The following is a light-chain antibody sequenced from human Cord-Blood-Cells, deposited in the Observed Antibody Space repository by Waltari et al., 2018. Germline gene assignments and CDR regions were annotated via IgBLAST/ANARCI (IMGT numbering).Light chain of an antibody. CDR2: RNN. V-gene: IGLV1-47*01. CDR1: SSNIGSNY. Sequence: QSVLTQPPSASGTPGQRVTISCSGSSSNIGSNYVYWYQQLPGTAPKLLVYRNNRRPSGVPGRFSGCKSGTSASLAISGLRSEDEADYYCAAWDDSLSGWVFGGGTKLTVL. J-gene: IGLJ3*02. CDR3: AAWDDSLSGWV.